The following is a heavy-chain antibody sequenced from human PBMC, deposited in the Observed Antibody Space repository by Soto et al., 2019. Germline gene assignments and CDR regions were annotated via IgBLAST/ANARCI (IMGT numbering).Heavy chain of an antibody. J-gene: IGHJ6*02. CDR3: ARDGYSSSWTKTHYYGMDV. CDR2: IYSGGST. V-gene: IGHV3-53*04. D-gene: IGHD6-13*01. CDR1: GFTVSSNY. Sequence: PGGSLRLSCAASGFTVSSNYMSWVRQAPGKGLEWVSVIYSGGSTYYADSVKGRFTISRHNSKNTLYLQMNSLRAEDTAVYYCARDGYSSSWTKTHYYGMDVWGQGTTVTVSS.